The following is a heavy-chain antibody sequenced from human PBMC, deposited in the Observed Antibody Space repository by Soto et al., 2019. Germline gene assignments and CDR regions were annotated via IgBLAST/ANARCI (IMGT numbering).Heavy chain of an antibody. CDR2: ISREGGST. CDR1: GFTLSSYW. V-gene: IGHV3-74*01. J-gene: IGHJ6*02. CDR3: TRGQAGPYGMDV. Sequence: EVQLVESGGGLVQPGGSLRLSCAASGFTLSSYWMHWVRQAPGKGLVWVSRISREGGSTAYADSVKGRFTISRDNAKNTLNLQMNSLRAEDTAVYYCTRGQAGPYGMDVWGQGTTVTVSS.